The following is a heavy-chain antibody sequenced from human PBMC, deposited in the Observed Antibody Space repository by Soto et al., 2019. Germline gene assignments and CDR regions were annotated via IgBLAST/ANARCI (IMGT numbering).Heavy chain of an antibody. J-gene: IGHJ4*02. Sequence: SGFTVSSDYMSWVRQAPGKGLEWVSVIYSGGSTYYADSVKGRFTISRDNSKNTLYLQMNSLRAEDTAVYYFARARPDDYGDFLTPFFDSLGQGTLVTVSS. CDR2: IYSGGST. CDR3: ARARPDDYGDFLTPFFDS. CDR1: GFTVSSDY. V-gene: IGHV3-66*01. D-gene: IGHD4-17*01.